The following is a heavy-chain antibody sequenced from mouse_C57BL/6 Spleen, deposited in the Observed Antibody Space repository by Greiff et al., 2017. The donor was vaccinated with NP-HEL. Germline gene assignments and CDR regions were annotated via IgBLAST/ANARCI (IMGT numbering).Heavy chain of an antibody. V-gene: IGHV1-69*01. CDR1: GYTFTSYW. CDR2: IDPSDSYT. Sequence: QVQLKQPGAELVMPGASVKLSCKASGYTFTSYWMHWVKQRPGQGLEWIGEIDPSDSYTNCNQKFKGKSTLTVDKSSSTAYMQLSSLTSEDSAVYYCARKDSYYAMDYWGQGTSVTVSS. CDR3: ARKDSYYAMDY. J-gene: IGHJ4*01.